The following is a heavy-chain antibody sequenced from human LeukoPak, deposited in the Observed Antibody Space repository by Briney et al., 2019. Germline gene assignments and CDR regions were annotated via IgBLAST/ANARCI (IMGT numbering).Heavy chain of an antibody. Sequence: SETLSLTCTVSGGSNSNYYWTWIRQPPGKGLEWIGYIYHTGSSNYNPSLKSRVAISLDTSKNQFSLNLSSVTAADTAVYYCARAFISAVRFDYWGQGILVTVSS. V-gene: IGHV4-59*08. D-gene: IGHD3-10*01. CDR2: IYHTGSS. CDR1: GGSNSNYY. J-gene: IGHJ4*02. CDR3: ARAFISAVRFDY.